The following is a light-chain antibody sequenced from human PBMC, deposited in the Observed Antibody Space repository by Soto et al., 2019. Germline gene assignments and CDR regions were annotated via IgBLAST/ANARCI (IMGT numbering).Light chain of an antibody. CDR2: GPS. Sequence: EIVMTQSPATLSVSPGERSTLSCMASQSVNSNLAWYHQKPGQAPRLLIYGPSTRATGITARFSGSGSGTEFTLTISSLQSEDFAVYYCQQYNNWPRTFGQGTKVDIK. V-gene: IGKV3-15*01. CDR1: QSVNSN. CDR3: QQYNNWPRT. J-gene: IGKJ1*01.